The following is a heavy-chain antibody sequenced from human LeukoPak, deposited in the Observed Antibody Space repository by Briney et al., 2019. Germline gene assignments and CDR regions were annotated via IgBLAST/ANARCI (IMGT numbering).Heavy chain of an antibody. J-gene: IGHJ4*02. CDR2: INPHRGGT. CDR1: GYTFTGYY. D-gene: IGHD4-17*01. CDR3: ARAHEYGDLLIDY. Sequence: ASVRVSCKASGYTFTGYYMHWVRQAPGQGLEWMGWINPHRGGTNYAQKFQGRVTMTRDTSISTAYMDLSRLRSDDTAVYYCARAHEYGDLLIDYWGQGTLVTVSS. V-gene: IGHV1-2*02.